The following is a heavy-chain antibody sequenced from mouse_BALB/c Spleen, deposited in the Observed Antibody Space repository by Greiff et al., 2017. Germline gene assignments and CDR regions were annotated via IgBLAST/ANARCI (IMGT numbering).Heavy chain of an antibody. CDR3: ARSSVYYYGSSSAWFAY. V-gene: IGHV2-2*02. CDR1: GFSLTSYG. J-gene: IGHJ3*01. D-gene: IGHD1-1*01. CDR2: IWSGGST. Sequence: VQLQQSGPGLVQPSQSLSITCTVSGFSLTSYGVHWVRQSPGKGLEWLGVIWSGGSTDYNAAFISRLSISKDNSKSQVFFKMNSLQANDTAIYYCARSSVYYYGSSSAWFAYWGQGTLVTVSA.